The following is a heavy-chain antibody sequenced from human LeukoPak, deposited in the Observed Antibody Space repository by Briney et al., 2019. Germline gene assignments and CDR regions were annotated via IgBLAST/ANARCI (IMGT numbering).Heavy chain of an antibody. D-gene: IGHD2-15*01. CDR2: IYPGDSDT. CDR3: VRLVVVAATPIDWFDP. CDR1: GYSFTSSW. Sequence: GESLKISCKGSGYSFTSSWIGWVRQMPGKGLEWMGIIYPGDSDTRYSLSFQGQVTISADKSISTAYLQWSSLKASDTAMYYCVRLVVVAATPIDWFDPWGQGTLVTVSS. J-gene: IGHJ5*02. V-gene: IGHV5-51*01.